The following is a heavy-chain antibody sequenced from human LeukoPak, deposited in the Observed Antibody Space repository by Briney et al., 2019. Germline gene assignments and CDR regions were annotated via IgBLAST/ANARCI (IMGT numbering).Heavy chain of an antibody. CDR3: ARVGGSYYKLSYYMDV. J-gene: IGHJ6*03. CDR1: GYTFTSYD. CDR2: MNPNSGNT. V-gene: IGHV1-8*01. D-gene: IGHD1-26*01. Sequence: ASVKVSCKASGYTFTSYDINWVRQATGQGLEWMGWMNPNSGNTGYAQKFQGRVTMTRNTSISTAYMELSSLRSEDTAVYYCARVGGSYYKLSYYMDVWGKGTTVTASS.